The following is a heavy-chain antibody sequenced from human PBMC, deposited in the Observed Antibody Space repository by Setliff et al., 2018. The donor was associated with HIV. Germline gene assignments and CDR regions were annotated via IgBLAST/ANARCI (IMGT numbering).Heavy chain of an antibody. V-gene: IGHV1-2*02. J-gene: IGHJ5*02. CDR2: INPNSGAT. D-gene: IGHD1-26*01. CDR3: ARTPEVGATAGWFDP. Sequence: ASVKVSCKASGYKFTDYYIHWVRQSPGQGLEWMGWINPNSGATNYAQKLQGRVTMTTDTSTSTAYMELRSLTSDDAALYYCARTPEVGATAGWFDPWGQGTLVTVSS. CDR1: GYKFTDYY.